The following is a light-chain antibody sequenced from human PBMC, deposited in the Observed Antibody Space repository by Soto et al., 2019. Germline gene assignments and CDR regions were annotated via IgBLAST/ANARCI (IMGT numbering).Light chain of an antibody. CDR1: SSDIGGYNY. V-gene: IGLV2-14*01. Sequence: QSALTQSASVSGSPGQSITISCTGTSSDIGGYNYVSWYQQHPDKAPKLMIFEVSNRPSGVSNRFSGSKSGNTASLTISGLLPXDEADYYCSSYTTSSTVAFGGGTKLTVL. CDR2: EVS. CDR3: SSYTTSSTVA. J-gene: IGLJ2*01.